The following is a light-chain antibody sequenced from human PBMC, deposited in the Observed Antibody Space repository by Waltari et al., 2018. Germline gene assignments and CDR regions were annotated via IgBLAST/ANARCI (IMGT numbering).Light chain of an antibody. J-gene: IGKJ2*01. Sequence: DIQMTQSPSSLSASVGDRVTITCRASQSISSYLNWYQQKPGKAPKLLIYAASSLQSGVPSRFSGSGSGTDFTLTISSLQPEDFATYYCQQSYSTPYMYTFGQGTKLEIK. V-gene: IGKV1-39*01. CDR3: QQSYSTPYMYT. CDR1: QSISSY. CDR2: AAS.